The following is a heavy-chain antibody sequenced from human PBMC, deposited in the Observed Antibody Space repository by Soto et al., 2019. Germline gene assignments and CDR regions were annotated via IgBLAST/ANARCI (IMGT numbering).Heavy chain of an antibody. D-gene: IGHD6-13*01. CDR3: ARVGSTGSIAAAADY. CDR1: GGTFSSYA. J-gene: IGHJ4*02. Sequence: SVKVSCKASGGTFSSYAISWVRQAPGQGLEWMGGIIPIFGTANYAQKFQGRVTITADKSTSTAYMELSSLRSEDTAVYYCARVGSTGSIAAAADYWGQGTLVTVSS. CDR2: IIPIFGTA. V-gene: IGHV1-69*06.